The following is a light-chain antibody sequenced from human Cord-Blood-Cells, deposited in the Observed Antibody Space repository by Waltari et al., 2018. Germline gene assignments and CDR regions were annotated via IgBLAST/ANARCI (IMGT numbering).Light chain of an antibody. V-gene: IGLV1-47*01. J-gene: IGLJ3*02. Sequence: QSVLTQPPSASVTPGQRVTISCSGSSSNIGRNYVYWYQQLPGTAPKPLIYRNKPRPAGVPDRFSGSKSGTSASLAISGLRSEDEADYYCAAWDDSLSGWVFGGGTKLTVL. CDR2: RNK. CDR3: AAWDDSLSGWV. CDR1: SSNIGRNY.